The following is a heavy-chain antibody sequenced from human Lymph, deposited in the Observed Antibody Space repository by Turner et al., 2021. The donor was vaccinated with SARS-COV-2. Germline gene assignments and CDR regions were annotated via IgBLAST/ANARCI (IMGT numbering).Heavy chain of an antibody. CDR3: ARMGSSSWYLDY. CDR1: GLTFSYYW. Sequence: ELQLVESGGGLVQPRGSVRLSSAASGLTFSYYWMSWVRQAPGKGLEWGANIKQDGSEKYYVDSVKGRFTISRDNAKNSLFLQMNSQRAEDTAVYYCARMGSSSWYLDYWGQGTLVTVSS. V-gene: IGHV3-7*01. D-gene: IGHD1-26*01. CDR2: IKQDGSEK. J-gene: IGHJ4*02.